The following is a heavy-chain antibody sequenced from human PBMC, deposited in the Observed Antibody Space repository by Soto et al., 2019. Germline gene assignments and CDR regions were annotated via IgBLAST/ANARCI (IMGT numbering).Heavy chain of an antibody. CDR1: GGTFSSYA. CDR3: ARENSPVVTAGYFDY. D-gene: IGHD2-21*02. Sequence: QVQLVQSGAEVKKPGSSVKVSCKASGGTFSSYAISWVRQAPGQGLEWMGGIIPIFGTANYAQKFQGRVRITEDESTSTAYRELSSLRSEDTAVYYCARENSPVVTAGYFDYWGQGTLVTVSS. V-gene: IGHV1-69*12. CDR2: IIPIFGTA. J-gene: IGHJ4*02.